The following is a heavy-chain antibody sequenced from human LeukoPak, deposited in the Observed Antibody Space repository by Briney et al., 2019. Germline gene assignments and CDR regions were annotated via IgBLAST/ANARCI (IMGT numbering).Heavy chain of an antibody. Sequence: GGSLRLSCAASGFTFSSYAMSWVCQAPGKRLEWVSAISGSGGSTYYADSVKGRFTISRDNSKNTLYLQMNSLRAEDTAVYYCTATTVTSGWFDPWGQGTLVTVSS. D-gene: IGHD4-17*01. V-gene: IGHV3-23*01. CDR3: TATTVTSGWFDP. CDR1: GFTFSSYA. CDR2: ISGSGGST. J-gene: IGHJ5*02.